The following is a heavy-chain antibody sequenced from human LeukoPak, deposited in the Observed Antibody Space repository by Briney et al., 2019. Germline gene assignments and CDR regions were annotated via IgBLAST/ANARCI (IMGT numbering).Heavy chain of an antibody. CDR1: GFTFSRHA. V-gene: IGHV3-23*01. Sequence: GGSLRLSCAASGFTFSRHAMSWVRQTPGKGLDWVSGISGVGGSTYYADSVKGRFTIPRDNSKHTAYLQMNSLSADDTAVYYCAKARGWYDFDYWGQGILVTVSS. D-gene: IGHD6-19*01. CDR2: ISGVGGST. CDR3: AKARGWYDFDY. J-gene: IGHJ4*02.